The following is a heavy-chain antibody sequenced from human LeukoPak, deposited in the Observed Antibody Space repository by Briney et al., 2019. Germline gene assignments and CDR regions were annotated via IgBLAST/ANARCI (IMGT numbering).Heavy chain of an antibody. CDR3: ARAYTYRGPLNYNWFDP. CDR2: INPSGGTS. CDR1: GYIFSAYY. D-gene: IGHD4-11*01. V-gene: IGHV1-46*01. Sequence: ALVKVSCKASGYIFSAYYIHWVRQAPGQGLEWMGIINPSGGTSTYAQKFQGRVTMTRATSTSTVYMELSSLRSEDTAVYYCARAYTYRGPLNYNWFDPWGQGTLVTVSS. J-gene: IGHJ5*02.